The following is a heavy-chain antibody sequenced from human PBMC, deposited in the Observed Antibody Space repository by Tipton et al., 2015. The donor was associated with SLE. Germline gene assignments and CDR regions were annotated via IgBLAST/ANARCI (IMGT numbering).Heavy chain of an antibody. CDR1: GGSINSNSYY. Sequence: TLSLTCTVSGGSINSNSYYWGWVRQPPGKGLEWIGNTHYDGSTNYNPSLKSRITISVDTSKNQFSLKLSSVTAADTAVYYCARFDYGDPDVFDIWGQGIMVTVSS. CDR2: THYDGST. CDR3: ARFDYGDPDVFDI. V-gene: IGHV4-39*01. J-gene: IGHJ3*02. D-gene: IGHD4-17*01.